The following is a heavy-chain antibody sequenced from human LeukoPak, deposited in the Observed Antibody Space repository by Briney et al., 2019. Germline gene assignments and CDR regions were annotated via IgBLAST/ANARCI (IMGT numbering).Heavy chain of an antibody. J-gene: IGHJ6*02. V-gene: IGHV1-69*04. CDR2: IIPILGIA. CDR3: AREVANSGMDV. CDR1: GGTFSSYA. Sequence: SVKVSCKASGGTFSSYAISWVRQAPGQGLEWMGRIIPILGIANYAQKFQGRVTITADKSTSTAYMELSSLRSEDTAVYYCAREVANSGMDVWGQGTTVTVSS.